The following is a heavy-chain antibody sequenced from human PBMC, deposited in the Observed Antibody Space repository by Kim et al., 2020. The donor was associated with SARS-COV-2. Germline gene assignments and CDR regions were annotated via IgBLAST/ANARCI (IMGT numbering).Heavy chain of an antibody. J-gene: IGHJ4*02. CDR2: IIPIFGTA. D-gene: IGHD5-12*01. V-gene: IGHV1-69*13. CDR1: GGTFSSYA. CDR3: AREGGGYNFRGNFDY. Sequence: SVKVSCKASGGTFSSYAISWVRQAPGQGLEWMGGIIPIFGTANYAQKFQGRVTITADESTSTAYMELSSLRSEDTAVYYCAREGGGYNFRGNFDYWGQGTLVTVSS.